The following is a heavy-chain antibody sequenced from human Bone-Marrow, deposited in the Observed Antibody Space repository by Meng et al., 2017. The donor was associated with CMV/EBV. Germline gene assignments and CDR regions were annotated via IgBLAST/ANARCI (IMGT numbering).Heavy chain of an antibody. Sequence: GSLRLSCAVYGGSFSGYYWSWIRQPPGKGLEWIGEINHSGSTNYNPSLRKRVTITVDKSKNQFPLKLISGTAADTAVYYWWSRVGSFQEWRYFDYWGQGTLVTVSS. D-gene: IGHD1-26*01. V-gene: IGHV4-34*01. J-gene: IGHJ4*02. CDR2: INHSGST. CDR3: WSRVGSFQEWRYFDY. CDR1: GGSFSGYY.